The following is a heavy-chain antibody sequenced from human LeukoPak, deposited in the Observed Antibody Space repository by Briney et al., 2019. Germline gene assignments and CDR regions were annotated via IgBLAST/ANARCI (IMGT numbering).Heavy chain of an antibody. D-gene: IGHD2-8*01. V-gene: IGHV4-34*01. J-gene: IGHJ5*01. CDR3: ARGPVALPNDRLSLFFDF. CDR2: VKHDGDT. CDR1: GASFNTYY. Sequence: SETLSLTCAVYGASFNTYYWTWIRQSPDKGLEWIGEVKHDGDTNVNPSLRSRVVMSVDASKNQFSLKMTSVTAADTAIYFCARGPVALPNDRLSLFFDFWGQGTLVTVFS.